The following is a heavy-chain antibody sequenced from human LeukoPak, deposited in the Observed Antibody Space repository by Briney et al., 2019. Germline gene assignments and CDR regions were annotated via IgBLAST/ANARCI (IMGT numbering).Heavy chain of an antibody. J-gene: IGHJ6*02. Sequence: PSETLSLTCAVYGGSFSGYYWGWIRQPPGKGLEWIGSIYYSGSTYYNPSLKSRVTISVDTSKNQFSLKLSSVTAADTAVYYCARSVGTSNLYYYYGMDVWGQGTTVTVSS. V-gene: IGHV4-39*01. CDR3: ARSVGTSNLYYYYGMDV. CDR2: IYYSGST. CDR1: GGSFSGYY. D-gene: IGHD1-1*01.